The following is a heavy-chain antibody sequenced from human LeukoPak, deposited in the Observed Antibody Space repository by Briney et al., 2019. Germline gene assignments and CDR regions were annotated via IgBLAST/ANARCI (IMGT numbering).Heavy chain of an antibody. Sequence: GGSLRLSCAASGFTFSSYGMHWVRQPPAKGLGWVAVISYDGSNKYYADSVKGRFTISRDNSKNTLYLQMNSLRAEDTAVYYCAKARLRNDAFDIWGQGTRVTVSS. CDR3: AKARLRNDAFDI. CDR1: GFTFSSYG. V-gene: IGHV3-30*18. J-gene: IGHJ3*02. D-gene: IGHD4-17*01. CDR2: ISYDGSNK.